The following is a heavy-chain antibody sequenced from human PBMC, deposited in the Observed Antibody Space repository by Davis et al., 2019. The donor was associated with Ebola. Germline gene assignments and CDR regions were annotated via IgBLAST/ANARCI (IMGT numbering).Heavy chain of an antibody. J-gene: IGHJ4*02. CDR1: GFTFSSYD. CDR2: IVTAGDT. Sequence: GESLKISCAASGFTFSSYDMQWVRQATGKGLELVSAIVTAGDTYYRGSVKGRFTISRENAKNSLYLQMNSLRAGDTAVYYCASFDYWGQATLVTVSS. CDR3: ASFDY. V-gene: IGHV3-13*01.